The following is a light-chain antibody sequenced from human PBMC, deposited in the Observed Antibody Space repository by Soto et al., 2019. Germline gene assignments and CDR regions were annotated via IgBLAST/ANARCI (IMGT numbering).Light chain of an antibody. CDR3: AAWDDSLSGYV. CDR2: RNN. CDR1: SSNIGSNY. Sequence: QSVPTQPPSASGTPGQRVTISCSGSSSNIGSNYVYWYQQLPGTAPKLLIYRNNQRPSGVPDRFSGSKSGTSASLAISGLRSEDEVDYYCAAWDDSLSGYVFGTGTKVTVL. V-gene: IGLV1-47*01. J-gene: IGLJ1*01.